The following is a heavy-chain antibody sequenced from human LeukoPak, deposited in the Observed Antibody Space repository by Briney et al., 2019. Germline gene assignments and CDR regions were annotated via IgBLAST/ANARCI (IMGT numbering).Heavy chain of an antibody. Sequence: HPGGSLRLSCAASGFTFSSYEMNWVRQAPGKGLEWVSHISSSGSTIYYADSVKGRFTISRDNAKNSLYLQMNSLRAEDTAVYYCAREEDNWNDSSAFDIWGQGTMVTVSS. CDR2: ISSSGSTI. V-gene: IGHV3-48*03. D-gene: IGHD1-20*01. CDR1: GFTFSSYE. J-gene: IGHJ3*02. CDR3: AREEDNWNDSSAFDI.